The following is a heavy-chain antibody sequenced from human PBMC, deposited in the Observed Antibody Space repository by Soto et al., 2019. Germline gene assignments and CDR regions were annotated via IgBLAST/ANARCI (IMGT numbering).Heavy chain of an antibody. CDR3: ARAAYYYDSSGYYHPTYGMDV. V-gene: IGHV3-33*01. Sequence: GGSLRLSCAASGFTFSSYGMHWVRQAPGKGLEWVAVIWYDGSNKYYADSVKGRFTISRDNSKNTLYLQMNSLRAEDTAVYYCARAAYYYDSSGYYHPTYGMDVWGQGTTVTVSS. CDR2: IWYDGSNK. CDR1: GFTFSSYG. J-gene: IGHJ6*02. D-gene: IGHD3-22*01.